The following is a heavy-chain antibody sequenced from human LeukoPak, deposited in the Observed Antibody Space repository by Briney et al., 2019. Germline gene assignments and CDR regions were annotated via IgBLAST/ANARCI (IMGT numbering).Heavy chain of an antibody. D-gene: IGHD3-16*01. V-gene: IGHV3-66*01. CDR3: ARGLLYEVDY. J-gene: IGHJ4*02. Sequence: GGSLRLSCAASGFTVSSNYMSWVRQAPGKGLEWVSVIYSGGSTYYADSVRGRFTISRDNSKNTLYLQVNTLRAEDTAVYYCARGLLYEVDYWGQGTLVTVSS. CDR2: IYSGGST. CDR1: GFTVSSNY.